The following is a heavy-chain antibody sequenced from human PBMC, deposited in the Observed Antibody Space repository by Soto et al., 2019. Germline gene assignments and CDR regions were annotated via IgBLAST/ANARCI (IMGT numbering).Heavy chain of an antibody. Sequence: TSVKVPCKASGGTFTDYAISWVRQAPGQGLQWMGGIIPLFGTTNYAQKFQGRVTMTRNTSISTAYMELSSLRSEDTAVYYCARGTPPSSSWYLALPQPVYYYYYGMDVWGQGTTVTVSS. D-gene: IGHD6-13*01. J-gene: IGHJ6*02. V-gene: IGHV1-69*05. CDR2: IIPLFGTT. CDR3: ARGTPPSSSWYLALPQPVYYYYYGMDV. CDR1: GGTFTDYA.